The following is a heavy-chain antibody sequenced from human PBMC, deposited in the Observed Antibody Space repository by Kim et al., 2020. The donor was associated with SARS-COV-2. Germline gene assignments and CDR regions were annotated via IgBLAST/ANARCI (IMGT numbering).Heavy chain of an antibody. Sequence: TDHNPYLKSRVTISVDTSKTQFSLKLSSVTAADTAVYYCARKVEGYYFDYWGQGTLVTVSS. CDR3: ARKVEGYYFDY. CDR2: T. J-gene: IGHJ4*02. V-gene: IGHV4-34*01.